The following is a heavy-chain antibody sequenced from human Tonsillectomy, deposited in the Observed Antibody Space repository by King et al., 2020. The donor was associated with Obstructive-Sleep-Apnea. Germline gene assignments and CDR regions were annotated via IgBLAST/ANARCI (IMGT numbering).Heavy chain of an antibody. CDR3: ARDRITGTGNPGCFDY. CDR2: INKEGSEK. CDR1: GFTFSNYW. Sequence: VQLVESGGGLVQPGGSLRLSCVGSGFTFSNYWMSWVRQAPGKGLEWVANINKEGSEKYYVDSMKGRFTISRDNAKNSLFLQMNSLRAEDTAVYYCARDRITGTGNPGCFDYWGQGTLVTVSS. J-gene: IGHJ4*02. V-gene: IGHV3-7*03. D-gene: IGHD1-20*01.